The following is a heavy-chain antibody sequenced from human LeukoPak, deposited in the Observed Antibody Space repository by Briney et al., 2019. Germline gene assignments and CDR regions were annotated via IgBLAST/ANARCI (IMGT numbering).Heavy chain of an antibody. CDR1: GGSFSGYY. V-gene: IGHV4-34*01. D-gene: IGHD3-3*01. J-gene: IGHJ4*02. CDR3: ARGTPYSIFGVVIAYYFDY. Sequence: PSETLSLTCAVYGGSFSGYYWSWIRQPSGKGLEWIGEINHSGSTNYNPSLKSRVTISVDTSKNQFSLKLSSVTAADTAVYYCARGTPYSIFGVVIAYYFDYWGQGTLVTVSS. CDR2: INHSGST.